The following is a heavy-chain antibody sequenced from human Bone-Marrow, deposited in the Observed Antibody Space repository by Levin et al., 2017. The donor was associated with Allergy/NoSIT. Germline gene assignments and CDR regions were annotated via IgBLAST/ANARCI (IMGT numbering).Heavy chain of an antibody. J-gene: IGHJ4*02. CDR1: GFTVGNNY. V-gene: IGHV3-53*01. D-gene: IGHD4-17*01. Sequence: GESLKISCAASGFTVGNNYVSWFRQPPDKGLEWVSLMYSGGGTQYADSVQGRFTIFRDSSRNTVYLQMNSLRAEDTAMYYCARPDYGTRAGGFYWGQGTLVTVSS. CDR3: ARPDYGTRAGGFY. CDR2: MYSGGGT.